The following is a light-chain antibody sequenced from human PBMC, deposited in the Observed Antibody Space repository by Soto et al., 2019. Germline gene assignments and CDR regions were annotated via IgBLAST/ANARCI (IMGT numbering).Light chain of an antibody. Sequence: EIVLTQSPATLSLPPGERATLSFMASQSVADNYLAWYQQKPGQAPRLLIYAASRRATGIPDTFSGSGSGTDFTLTITRLEPEDFALYYCQQYGHSPRTFGQGTKVDIK. CDR2: AAS. CDR1: QSVADNY. V-gene: IGKV3-20*01. CDR3: QQYGHSPRT. J-gene: IGKJ1*01.